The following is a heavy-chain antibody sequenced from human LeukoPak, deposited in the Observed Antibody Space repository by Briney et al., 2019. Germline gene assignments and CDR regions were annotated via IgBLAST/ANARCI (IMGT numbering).Heavy chain of an antibody. Sequence: SQTLSLTCAVSGGSISSGGYSWSWIRQPPGRGLEWIGYIYHSGSTYYNPSLKSRVTISVDRSKNQFSLELSSVTAADTAVYYCARGVEGFDYWGQGTLVTVSS. CDR1: GGSISSGGYS. CDR3: ARGVEGFDY. CDR2: IYHSGST. J-gene: IGHJ4*02. V-gene: IGHV4-30-2*01.